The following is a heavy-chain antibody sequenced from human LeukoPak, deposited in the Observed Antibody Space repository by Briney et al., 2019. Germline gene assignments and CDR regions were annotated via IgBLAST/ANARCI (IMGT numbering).Heavy chain of an antibody. CDR1: GGSITTYY. CDR2: MYYSGSP. V-gene: IGHV4-59*01. J-gene: IGHJ5*02. D-gene: IGHD2-15*01. Sequence: SETLSLTCTVSGGSITTYYWSWIRQLPGKGLEWIAYMYYSGSPNYNLSLKSRVTMSVDTSNNQFSLKLSSVTAADTAVYYCARVDGGYCSGGGCYANRFDPWGQGTLVTVSS. CDR3: ARVDGGYCSGGGCYANRFDP.